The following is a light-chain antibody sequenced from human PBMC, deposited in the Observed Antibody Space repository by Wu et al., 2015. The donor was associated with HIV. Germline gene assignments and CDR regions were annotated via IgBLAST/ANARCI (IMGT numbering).Light chain of an antibody. Sequence: EIVLTQSPGTLSLSPGERATLSCRANQTVASSHLAWYQQKPGQAPRLLIYSASSRATGIPDRFSGSGSRRDFTLTISSLEPEDFAVYFCQQFRTFDPGAKVDIK. CDR2: SAS. J-gene: IGKJ3*01. CDR1: QTVASSH. V-gene: IGKV3-20*01. CDR3: QQFRT.